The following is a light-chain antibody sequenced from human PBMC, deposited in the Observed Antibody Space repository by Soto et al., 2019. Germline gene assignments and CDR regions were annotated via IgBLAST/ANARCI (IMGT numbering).Light chain of an antibody. CDR2: RNN. CDR3: AAWDDSLSGDV. Sequence: QSVLTQPPSASGTPGQKVTISCSGSSSNIGDNYVYWHQQLPGTAPKLLSYRNNQRPSGVPDRFSGSKSGTSASLAISGLRSEDEADYYCAAWDDSLSGDVFGPGTKVTVL. CDR1: SSNIGDNY. J-gene: IGLJ1*01. V-gene: IGLV1-47*01.